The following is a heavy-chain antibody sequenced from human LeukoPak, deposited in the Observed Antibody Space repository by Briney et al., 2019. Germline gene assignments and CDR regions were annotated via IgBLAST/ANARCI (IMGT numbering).Heavy chain of an antibody. D-gene: IGHD6-19*01. CDR2: ISYDGSNK. J-gene: IGHJ3*02. CDR1: GFTFSSYA. V-gene: IGHV3-30-3*01. Sequence: PGRSLRLSCAASGFTFSSYAMHWVRQAPGKGLEWVAVISYDGSNKYYADSVKGRYTISRDNSKNTLYLQMNSLRAEDTAVYYCARDWLLYSSGFDAFDIWGQGTMVTVSS. CDR3: ARDWLLYSSGFDAFDI.